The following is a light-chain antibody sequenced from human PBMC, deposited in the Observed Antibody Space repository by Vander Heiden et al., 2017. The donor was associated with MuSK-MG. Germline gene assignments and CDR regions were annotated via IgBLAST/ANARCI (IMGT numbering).Light chain of an antibody. V-gene: IGKV3-15*01. J-gene: IGKJ4*01. Sequence: EMVITQSPAMLAVSRGAGSTLSCMAHHNINTNLAWYQQKPGQAPRLLVHRVSTRATGIPARFSGSESETEFTLTISSLQSDDFAVYFCQQDSDWPLTFGGGTKVEIK. CDR3: QQDSDWPLT. CDR2: RVS. CDR1: HNINTN.